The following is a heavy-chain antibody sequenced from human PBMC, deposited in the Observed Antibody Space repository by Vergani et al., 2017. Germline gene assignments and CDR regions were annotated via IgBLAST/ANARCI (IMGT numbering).Heavy chain of an antibody. CDR1: GFTFSSYA. V-gene: IGHV3-30-3*01. J-gene: IGHJ4*02. CDR2: ISYDGSNK. CDR3: ARDWGPWDIVVVGNY. Sequence: QVQLVESGGGVVQPGRSLRLSCAASGFTFSSYAMHWVRQAPGKGLEWVAVISYDGSNKYYADSVKGRFTISRDNSKNTLYLQMNSLRAEDTAVYYCARDWGPWDIVVVGNYWGRGTLVTVSS. D-gene: IGHD2-2*01.